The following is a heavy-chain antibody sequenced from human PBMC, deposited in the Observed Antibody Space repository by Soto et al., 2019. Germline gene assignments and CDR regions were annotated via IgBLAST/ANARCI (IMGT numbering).Heavy chain of an antibody. CDR1: GGSFSGYY. D-gene: IGHD2-15*01. CDR3: ATSGEGYCSGGSCYSTTVTTPLD. V-gene: IGHV4-34*01. Sequence: SETLSLTCAVYGGSFSGYYWSWIRQPPGKGLEWIGEINHSGSTNYNPSLRSRVTISVDTSKNQFSLKLSSVTAADTAVYYCATSGEGYCSGGSCYSTTVTTPLDWGQGTLVTVSS. CDR2: INHSGST. J-gene: IGHJ4*02.